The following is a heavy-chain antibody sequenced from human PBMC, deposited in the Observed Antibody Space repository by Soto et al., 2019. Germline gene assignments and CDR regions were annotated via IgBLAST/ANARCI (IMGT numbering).Heavy chain of an antibody. J-gene: IGHJ5*02. Sequence: SGTLSLTCTVSGGSISSYYWSWIRQPAGKGLEWIGRIYTSGSTNYNPSLKSRVTMSVDTSKNQFSLKLSSVTAADTAVYYCARAAYYYGSGSYYNRGRNWFDPWGQGTMVTVS. CDR3: ARAAYYYGSGSYYNRGRNWFDP. CDR2: IYTSGST. V-gene: IGHV4-4*07. D-gene: IGHD3-10*01. CDR1: GGSISSYY.